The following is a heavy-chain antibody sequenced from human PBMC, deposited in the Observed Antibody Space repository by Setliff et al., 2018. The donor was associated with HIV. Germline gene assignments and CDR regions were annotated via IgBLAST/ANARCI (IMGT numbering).Heavy chain of an antibody. Sequence: ASVKVSCKASGYTFTSHYMHWVRQAPGQGLEWMGIINPSGGSTSYAQKFQGRVTMTRDTSTSTVYMELSSLRSEDTAVYYCARVSSTSCYGGPCRRTPRDYYYYYYMDVWGKGTTVTVSS. CDR3: ARVSSTSCYGGPCRRTPRDYYYYYYMDV. D-gene: IGHD2-2*01. CDR1: GYTFTSHY. J-gene: IGHJ6*03. V-gene: IGHV1-46*01. CDR2: INPSGGST.